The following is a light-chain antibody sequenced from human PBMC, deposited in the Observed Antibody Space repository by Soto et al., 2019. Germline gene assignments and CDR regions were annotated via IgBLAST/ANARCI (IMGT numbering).Light chain of an antibody. CDR3: AAWDDSLNGYV. CDR1: SSNIGSNT. CDR2: SNN. Sequence: SVLTQPPSASGTPGQRVTISCSGSSSNIGSNTVNWYQQLPGTAPKLLIYSNNQRPSGVPDRFSGSKSGTPASLAISGLQSEDEADYYCAAWDDSLNGYVFGTGTKATVL. J-gene: IGLJ1*01. V-gene: IGLV1-44*01.